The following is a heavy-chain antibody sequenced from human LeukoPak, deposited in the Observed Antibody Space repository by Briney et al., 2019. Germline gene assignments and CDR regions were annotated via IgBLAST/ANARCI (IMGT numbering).Heavy chain of an antibody. CDR1: DGSISSYY. CDR3: ARTELERRPGGSTGSFWFDP. CDR2: IYTSGST. D-gene: IGHD1-1*01. Sequence: PSETLSLTCTVSDGSISSYYWSWIRQPPGKGLEWIGYIYTSGSTNYNPSLKSRVTISVDTSKNQFSLKLSSVTAADTAVYYCARTELERRPGGSTGSFWFDPWGQGTLVTVSS. J-gene: IGHJ5*02. V-gene: IGHV4-4*09.